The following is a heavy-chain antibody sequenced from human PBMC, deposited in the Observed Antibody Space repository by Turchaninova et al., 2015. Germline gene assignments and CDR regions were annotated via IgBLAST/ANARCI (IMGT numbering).Heavy chain of an antibody. V-gene: IGHV5-51*01. CDR2: IYPSDSDA. CDR3: ARQGMIDY. J-gene: IGHJ4*02. Sequence: EVQLVQSGAEVKKPGESLKISCKASGYSFTSYWIGWVRQMPGKGLEWLGVIYPSDSDARYSPSFQGQFTISVDKSISTAYVQWSSLKASDTAMYYCARQGMIDYWGQGTLVTVSS. CDR1: GYSFTSYW.